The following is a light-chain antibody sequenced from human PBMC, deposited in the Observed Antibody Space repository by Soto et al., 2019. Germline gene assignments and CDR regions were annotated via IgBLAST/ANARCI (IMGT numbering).Light chain of an antibody. CDR1: QSVSSSN. CDR2: GAS. CDR3: QQYGDSPGT. Sequence: EIVLTQSPGTLSLFPGERATLSCRASQSVSSSNLAWYQLKPGQAPGLLIYGASTRATGIPDRFSGSGSGTDFTLTISRLEPEDFALYYCQQYGDSPGTFGQGTRVEIK. V-gene: IGKV3-20*01. J-gene: IGKJ1*01.